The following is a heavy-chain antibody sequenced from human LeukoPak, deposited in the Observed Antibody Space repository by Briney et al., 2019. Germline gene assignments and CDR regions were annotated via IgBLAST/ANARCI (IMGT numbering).Heavy chain of an antibody. J-gene: IGHJ3*02. V-gene: IGHV4-59*01. CDR1: GGSISSYY. CDR2: IYHSGST. D-gene: IGHD4-23*01. CDR3: ARHQRGYSDAFDM. Sequence: SETLSLTCTVSGGSISSYYWSWIRQPPGKGLEWIGYIYHSGSTKYNPSLKNRVTTSVDTSKNQFSLKLSSVTAADTAVYYCARHQRGYSDAFDMWGQGTMVTVSS.